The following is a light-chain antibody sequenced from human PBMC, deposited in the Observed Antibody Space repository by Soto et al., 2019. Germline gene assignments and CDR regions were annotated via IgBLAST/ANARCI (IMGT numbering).Light chain of an antibody. CDR1: SSDVGGYNY. J-gene: IGLJ1*01. V-gene: IGLV2-14*01. Sequence: QSVLTQPASVSGSPGQSITISRTGTSSDVGGYNYVSWYQQHPGKAPKLMIYEVSNRPSGVSNRFSGSKSGNTASLTISGLQAEDEADYYCSSYTSSSILYVFGTGTKVTV. CDR2: EVS. CDR3: SSYTSSSILYV.